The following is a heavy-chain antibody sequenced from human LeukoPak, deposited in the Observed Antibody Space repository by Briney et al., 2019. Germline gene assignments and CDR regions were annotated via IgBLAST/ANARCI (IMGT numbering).Heavy chain of an antibody. D-gene: IGHD6-19*01. CDR3: VKNGPVNGWFAEFAS. J-gene: IGHJ4*02. CDR1: GFIFSDNA. CDR2: ISGSGGGT. Sequence: GGSLRLSCAASGFIFSDNAMSWVRQAPGKGLEWVSSISGSGGGTYYADSVKGRFTISRDNSKNTLYLQVNSLGAEDTAVHYCVKNGPVNGWFAEFASWGQGTLVTVSS. V-gene: IGHV3-23*01.